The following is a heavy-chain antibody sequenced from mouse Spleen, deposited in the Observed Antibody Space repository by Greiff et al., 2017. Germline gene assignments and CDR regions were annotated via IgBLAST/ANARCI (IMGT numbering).Heavy chain of an antibody. CDR3: ARDRFGGAMDY. CDR1: GFSLTSYG. CDR2: IWAGGST. Sequence: VMLVESGPGLVAPSQSLSITCTVSGFSLTSYGVHWVRQPPGKGLEWLGVIWAGGSTNYNSALMSRLSISKDNSKSQVFLKMNSLQTDDTAMYYCARDRFGGAMDYWGQGTSVTVSS. J-gene: IGHJ4*01. V-gene: IGHV2-9*02.